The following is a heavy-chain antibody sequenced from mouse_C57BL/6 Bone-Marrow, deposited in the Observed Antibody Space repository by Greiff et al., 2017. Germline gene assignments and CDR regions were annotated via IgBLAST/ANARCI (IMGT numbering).Heavy chain of an antibody. CDR1: GYTFTSYG. D-gene: IGHD2-5*01. Sequence: VQLKQSGAELARPGASVKLSCKASGYTFTSYGISWVKQRTGQGLEWIGEIYPRSGNTYYNEKFKGKATLTADKSSSTAYMELRSLTSEDSAVYFCARSYYSNLYYAMDYWGQGTSVTVSS. CDR3: ARSYYSNLYYAMDY. V-gene: IGHV1-81*01. CDR2: IYPRSGNT. J-gene: IGHJ4*01.